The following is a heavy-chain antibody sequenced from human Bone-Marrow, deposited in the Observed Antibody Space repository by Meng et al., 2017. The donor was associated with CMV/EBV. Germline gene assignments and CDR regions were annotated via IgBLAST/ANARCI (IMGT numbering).Heavy chain of an antibody. CDR1: GYTFTGYY. D-gene: IGHD6-19*01. CDR3: ARDSSSSGWYSGLDY. V-gene: IGHV1-2*02. J-gene: IGHJ4*02. CDR2: INPNSGGT. Sequence: ASVKVSCKASGYTFTGYYMHWVRQAPGQGLEWMGWINPNSGGTKYAQKFQGRVTMTRDTSISTAYMELSRLRSDDTAVYYCARDSSSSGWYSGLDYWGQGTLVTVSS.